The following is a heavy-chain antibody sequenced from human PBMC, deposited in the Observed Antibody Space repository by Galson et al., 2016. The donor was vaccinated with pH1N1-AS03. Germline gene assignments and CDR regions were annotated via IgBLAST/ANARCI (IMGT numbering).Heavy chain of an antibody. CDR2: ISSSTSYI. D-gene: IGHD2-2*01. J-gene: IGHJ6*02. CDR3: SRGDYCSSTSCFWPPLYGMDV. Sequence: SLRLSCAASGLTFTNYSMNWVRQAPGQGLEWVSSISSSTSYIYYGDSVKGRSAIARYNVKTSLYLQMTSLRVEDTAVYSCSRGDYCSSTSCFWPPLYGMDVWGQGTTVTVSS. V-gene: IGHV3-21*01. CDR1: GLTFTNYS.